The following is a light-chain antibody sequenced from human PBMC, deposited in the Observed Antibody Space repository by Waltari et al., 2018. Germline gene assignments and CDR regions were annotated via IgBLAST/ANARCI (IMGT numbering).Light chain of an antibody. CDR2: AAS. J-gene: IGKJ2*01. CDR3: QQTYSTPHT. Sequence: DIQMTQSPSSLSASVGDRVTITCRASESITSYLNWYQQKPGKAPKVLIYAASSLQSGVPSRYSGSGFGTDFTLTISSLQPEDVATYYCQQTYSTPHTFGQGTKLEIK. CDR1: ESITSY. V-gene: IGKV1-39*01.